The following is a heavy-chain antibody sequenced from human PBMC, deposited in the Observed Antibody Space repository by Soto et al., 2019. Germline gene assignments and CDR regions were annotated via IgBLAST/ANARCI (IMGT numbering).Heavy chain of an antibody. CDR2: ISAYNGNT. Sequence: ASVKVSCKASGYTFTSYGISWVRQAPGQGLEWMGWISAYNGNTNYAQKLQVRVTMTTDTSTSTAYMELRSLRSDDTAVYYCARDDYSGYCSGGSCFDYWGQGTLVTVSS. J-gene: IGHJ4*02. V-gene: IGHV1-18*01. CDR3: ARDDYSGYCSGGSCFDY. D-gene: IGHD2-15*01. CDR1: GYTFTSYG.